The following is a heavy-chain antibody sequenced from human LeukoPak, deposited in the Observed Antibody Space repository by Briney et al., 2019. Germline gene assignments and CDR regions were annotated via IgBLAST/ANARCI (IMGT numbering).Heavy chain of an antibody. CDR3: ARGVVVVAATLYNWFDP. V-gene: IGHV4-4*07. CDR1: GGSISSYY. J-gene: IGHJ5*02. CDR2: IYTSGST. Sequence: SETLSLTCTVSGGSISSYYWSWIRQPAGKGLEWIGRIYTSGSTNYNPSLKSRVTMSVDTSKNQFSLKLSSVTVADTAVYYCARGVVVVAATLYNWFDPWGQGTLVTVSS. D-gene: IGHD2-15*01.